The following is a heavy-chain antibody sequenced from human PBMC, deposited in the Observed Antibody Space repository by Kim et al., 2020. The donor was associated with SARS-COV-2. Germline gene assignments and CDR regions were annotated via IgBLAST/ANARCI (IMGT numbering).Heavy chain of an antibody. J-gene: IGHJ5*02. Sequence: SETLSLTCAVYGGSFSGYYWSWIRQPPGKGLEWIGEINHSGSTNYNPSLKSRVTISVDTSKNQFSLKLSSVTAADTAVYYCARGIFKGYCSGGSCYPHWFDPWGQGTLVTVSS. CDR2: INHSGST. CDR3: ARGIFKGYCSGGSCYPHWFDP. D-gene: IGHD2-15*01. CDR1: GGSFSGYY. V-gene: IGHV4-34*01.